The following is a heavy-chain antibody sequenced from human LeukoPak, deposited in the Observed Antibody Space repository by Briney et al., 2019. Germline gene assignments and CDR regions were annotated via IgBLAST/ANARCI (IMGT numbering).Heavy chain of an antibody. Sequence: GGSLRLSCAASGFTFSNYALSWVRQAPGRGLEWVSTISGSGANTYYADSVKGRFTISRDNSKNTLYLQMNSLRADDTAIYYCAKGRALEVVAAFNYWGQGTVVTASS. J-gene: IGHJ4*02. CDR2: ISGSGANT. V-gene: IGHV3-23*01. CDR3: AKGRALEVVAAFNY. D-gene: IGHD2-15*01. CDR1: GFTFSNYA.